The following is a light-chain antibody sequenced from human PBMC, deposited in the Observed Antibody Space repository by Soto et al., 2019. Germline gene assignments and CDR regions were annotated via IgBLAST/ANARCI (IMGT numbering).Light chain of an antibody. Sequence: DIQMTQSPSSLSASVGDRVPITCRAGPDINIYLAWYQQKPGKVPKLLISAASTLQSGVPSRFSGSGYGTDFTLTISSLQPEDVATYYCQKYDGAPLTFGGGTKVEIK. J-gene: IGKJ4*01. CDR2: AAS. CDR1: PDINIY. V-gene: IGKV1-27*01. CDR3: QKYDGAPLT.